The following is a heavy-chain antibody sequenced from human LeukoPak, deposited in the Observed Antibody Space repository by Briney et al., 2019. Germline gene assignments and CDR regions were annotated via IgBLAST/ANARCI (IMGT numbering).Heavy chain of an antibody. J-gene: IGHJ5*02. Sequence: ASVKVSCKASGHTFTSYDINWVRQATGQGLEWMGWMNPNSGNTGYAQKFQGRVTITRNTSISTAYMELSSLRSEDTAVYYCARLDCSSTSCYTYNWFDPWGQGTLVTVSS. CDR2: MNPNSGNT. V-gene: IGHV1-8*03. CDR3: ARLDCSSTSCYTYNWFDP. D-gene: IGHD2-2*02. CDR1: GHTFTSYD.